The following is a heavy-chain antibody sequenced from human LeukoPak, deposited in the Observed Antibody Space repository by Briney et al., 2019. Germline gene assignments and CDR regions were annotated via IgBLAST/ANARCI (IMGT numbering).Heavy chain of an antibody. V-gene: IGHV1-2*02. CDR2: INPNSGGT. CDR3: ASRTVTHKYAFDI. D-gene: IGHD4-17*01. J-gene: IGHJ3*02. Sequence: GASVKVSCKASGYTFTGYYMHWVRQAPGQGLEWMGWINPNSGGTNYAQKFQGRVTMTRDTSISTAYMELSRLRSDDTAVYYCASRTVTHKYAFDIWGQGTMVTVSS. CDR1: GYTFTGYY.